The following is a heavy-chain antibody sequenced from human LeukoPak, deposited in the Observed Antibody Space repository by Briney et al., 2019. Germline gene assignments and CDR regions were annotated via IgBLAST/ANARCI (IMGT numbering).Heavy chain of an antibody. J-gene: IGHJ4*02. V-gene: IGHV4-59*01. D-gene: IGHD6-13*01. CDR3: ARVSRSSWSFDF. CDR2: IYYSGST. CDR1: GGSIGSSY. Sequence: PSETLSLTCTVFGGSIGSSYWTWIRQPPAKSLEWIGYIYYSGSTNHNPSLKSRVTISIDTSKNQFSLKLSSVTAADTAVYYCARVSRSSWSFDFWGQGTLVTVSS.